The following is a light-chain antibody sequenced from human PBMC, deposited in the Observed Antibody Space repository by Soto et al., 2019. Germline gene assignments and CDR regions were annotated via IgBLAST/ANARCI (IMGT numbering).Light chain of an antibody. Sequence: DIQMTQSPSSLSASVGDRVTITCRASQSISNYLNWYQQKPGKVPKFLIYAASTLQSGVPSRFSGSGSGTDFTLTISSLQPEDFATYYCQQSYSTPFTFGPGTKVDVK. CDR1: QSISNY. V-gene: IGKV1-39*01. J-gene: IGKJ3*01. CDR2: AAS. CDR3: QQSYSTPFT.